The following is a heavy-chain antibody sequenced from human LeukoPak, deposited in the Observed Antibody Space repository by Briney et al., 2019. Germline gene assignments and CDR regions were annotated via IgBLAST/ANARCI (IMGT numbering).Heavy chain of an antibody. V-gene: IGHV3-53*01. CDR1: GFTVSSNY. Sequence: QPGGSLRLSCAASGFTVSSNYMSWVRQALGKWLEWVSVIYSGGSTYYADSVKGRFTISRDNSKNTLYLQMNSLRAEDTAVYYCGEVVVAASDYWGQGTLVTVSS. CDR2: IYSGGST. D-gene: IGHD2-15*01. CDR3: GEVVVAASDY. J-gene: IGHJ4*02.